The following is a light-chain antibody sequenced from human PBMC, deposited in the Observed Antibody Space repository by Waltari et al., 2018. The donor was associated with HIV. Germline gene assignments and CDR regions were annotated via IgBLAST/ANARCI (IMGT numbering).Light chain of an antibody. V-gene: IGKV3-11*01. CDR3: QQRSNWPPGFT. CDR2: DAS. Sequence: EIVLTQSPVTLSLSPGERATLSCRASQSVTTYLAWYQQKHGQAPSLLVYDASSRATGIPARFRGSGSGTDFTLTITSLEPDDFAVYYCQQRSNWPPGFTFGQGTKLEIK. CDR1: QSVTTY. J-gene: IGKJ2*01.